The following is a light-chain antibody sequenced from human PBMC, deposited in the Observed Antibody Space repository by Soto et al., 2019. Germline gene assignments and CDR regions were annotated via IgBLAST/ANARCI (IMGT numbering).Light chain of an antibody. CDR1: QIVSSNY. V-gene: IGKV3-20*01. Sequence: VVLTQSQGTLSFSPGERATLSFRAGQIVSSNYLAWYQQKPGQAPRLLIYAASSRATGIPDRFSGSGSGTDFTLTIDGLEPEDFVVYYCQQYGYSPITFGQGTRLEI. J-gene: IGKJ5*01. CDR2: AAS. CDR3: QQYGYSPIT.